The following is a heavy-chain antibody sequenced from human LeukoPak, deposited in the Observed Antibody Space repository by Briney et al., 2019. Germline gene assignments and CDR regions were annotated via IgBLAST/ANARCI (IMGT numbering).Heavy chain of an antibody. Sequence: GGSLRLSCAVSGITLSNYGMSWVRQAPGKGLEWVANIKQDGSEKYYVDSVKGRFTISRDNAKNSLYLQMNSLRAEDTAVYYCARPLGTTSPFDYWGQGTLVTVSS. CDR2: IKQDGSEK. CDR1: GITLSNYG. J-gene: IGHJ4*02. D-gene: IGHD1-7*01. V-gene: IGHV3-7*01. CDR3: ARPLGTTSPFDY.